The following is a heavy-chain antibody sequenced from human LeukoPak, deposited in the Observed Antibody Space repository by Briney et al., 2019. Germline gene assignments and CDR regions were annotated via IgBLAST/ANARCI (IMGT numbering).Heavy chain of an antibody. CDR1: GLSFSSYN. CDR2: ISSSSGII. Sequence: GGSLRLSCAASGLSFSSYNMNWVRQAPGKGLEWVSYISSSSGIIHYADSVQGRFTISRDNAKNSLYLQMNSLRDEDTAVYYCARDWPGDSSGYSPLDYWGQGTLVTVSS. D-gene: IGHD3-22*01. J-gene: IGHJ4*02. V-gene: IGHV3-48*02. CDR3: ARDWPGDSSGYSPLDY.